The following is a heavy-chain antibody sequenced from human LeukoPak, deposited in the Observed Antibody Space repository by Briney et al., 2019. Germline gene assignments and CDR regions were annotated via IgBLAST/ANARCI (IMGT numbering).Heavy chain of an antibody. CDR3: ARAIFGDSYHGIDV. CDR1: GGSIGSYY. V-gene: IGHV4-4*07. D-gene: IGHD3-10*01. J-gene: IGHJ6*02. Sequence: SETLSLTCTVSGGSIGSYYWTWTRQPAGKGLEWIGRIFVSGSTNYNPSLKGRVTMSVDTSKKQFSLRLTSMSAADTAVYFCARAIFGDSYHGIDVWGQGTTVTVSS. CDR2: IFVSGST.